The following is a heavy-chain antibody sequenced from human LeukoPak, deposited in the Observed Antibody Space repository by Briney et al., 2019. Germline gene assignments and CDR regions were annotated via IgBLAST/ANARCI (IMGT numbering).Heavy chain of an antibody. CDR1: GESFRSNY. D-gene: IGHD3-22*01. J-gene: IGHJ4*02. V-gene: IGHV4-34*01. CDR3: ATQKWLLPYRFDY. Sequence: PSETLSLTCAVHGESFRSNYYIWIRQPPGKGLEWIGEINQSGTTNYNLSLKSRLTISVDTSKNQFSLKLSSVTAADTAVYYCATQKWLLPYRFDYWGQGTLVTVSS. CDR2: INQSGTT.